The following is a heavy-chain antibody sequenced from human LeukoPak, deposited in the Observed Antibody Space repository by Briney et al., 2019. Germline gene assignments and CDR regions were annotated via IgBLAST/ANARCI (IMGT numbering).Heavy chain of an antibody. D-gene: IGHD1-14*01. Sequence: SVKVSCKASGGTFSSYAISWVRQAPGQGLEWMGRIIPILGIANYAQKFQGRVTITADTSASTAYMELSSLRSEDTAVYYCARETRDRGFDYWGQGTLVTVSS. CDR3: ARETRDRGFDY. CDR2: IIPILGIA. V-gene: IGHV1-69*04. CDR1: GGTFSSYA. J-gene: IGHJ4*02.